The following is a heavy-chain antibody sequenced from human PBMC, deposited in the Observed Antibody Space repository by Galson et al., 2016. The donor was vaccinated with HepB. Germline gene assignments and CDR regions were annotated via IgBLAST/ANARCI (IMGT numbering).Heavy chain of an antibody. CDR2: INPDGGSA. J-gene: IGHJ4*02. Sequence: SLRLSCAASGITFSRYWMHWVRQTPGKGLVWVSRINPDGGSANYADSVKGRFTISRDNAKNMLYLQMNSLRAEDTAVYFCASGYFYTYLGDYRGQGTPVTVSS. CDR1: GITFSRYW. CDR3: ASGYFYTYLGDY. D-gene: IGHD2-15*01. V-gene: IGHV3-74*01.